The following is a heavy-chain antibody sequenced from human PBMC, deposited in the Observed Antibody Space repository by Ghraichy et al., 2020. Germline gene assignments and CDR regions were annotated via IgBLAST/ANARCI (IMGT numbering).Heavy chain of an antibody. V-gene: IGHV3-49*04. CDR1: GFTFGDYA. CDR2: IRKKAYGATT. D-gene: IGHD5/OR15-5a*01. Sequence: GGSLRLSCTTSGFTFGDYAMSWARQAPGRGLEWVGFIRKKAYGATTEYAASVRGRFTISREDSKNIAYLQMNSLETEDTAVYFCARSLTVYPAKYYFDYWGQGTLVTVSS. CDR3: ARSLTVYPAKYYFDY. J-gene: IGHJ4*02.